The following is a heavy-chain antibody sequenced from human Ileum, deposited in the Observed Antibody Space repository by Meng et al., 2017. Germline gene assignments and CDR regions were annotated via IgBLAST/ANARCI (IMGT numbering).Heavy chain of an antibody. CDR3: AIGSGYLDSSGYYYGPHFDY. CDR1: GYRFTSCW. V-gene: IGHV5-51*01. J-gene: IGHJ4*02. Sequence: GESLKISCQGSGYRFTSCWIGWVRQMPGKGLEWMGIIHPGNSDTIYSPSFQGQVAISADKSITTAYLQWGSLKASDTAMYFCAIGSGYLDSSGYYYGPHFDYWGQGTLVTVSS. D-gene: IGHD3-22*01. CDR2: IHPGNSDT.